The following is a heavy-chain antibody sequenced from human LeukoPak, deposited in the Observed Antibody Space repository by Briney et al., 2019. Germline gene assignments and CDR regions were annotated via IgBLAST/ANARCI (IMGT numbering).Heavy chain of an antibody. CDR3: AGRGRFGGRDGGEGFDL. Sequence: PSETLSLTCTVSGGSISSGGYYWSWIRQHPGKDLEWIGYIYYSGSTNYNPSLKSRLTISVDTSKNQFSLKLSSVTAADTAVYYCAGRGRFGGRDGGEGFDLWGQGTMVTVSS. J-gene: IGHJ3*01. V-gene: IGHV4-31*03. D-gene: IGHD2-21*02. CDR1: GGSISSGGYY. CDR2: IYYSGST.